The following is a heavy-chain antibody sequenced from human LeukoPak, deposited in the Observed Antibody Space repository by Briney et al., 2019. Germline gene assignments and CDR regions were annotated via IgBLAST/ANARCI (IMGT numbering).Heavy chain of an antibody. CDR1: GYTFTSYD. CDR2: MNPNSGNT. Sequence: ASVKVSCKASGYTFTSYDVHWVRQAAGQGLEWLGWMNPNSGNTAYAQRFQGRLSMTRDTSISTAYMELSSLRSEDTAVYYCARGHSVAKNTIFGVVMHQRYYYYGMDVWGQGTTVTVSS. D-gene: IGHD3-3*01. V-gene: IGHV1-8*01. J-gene: IGHJ6*02. CDR3: ARGHSVAKNTIFGVVMHQRYYYYGMDV.